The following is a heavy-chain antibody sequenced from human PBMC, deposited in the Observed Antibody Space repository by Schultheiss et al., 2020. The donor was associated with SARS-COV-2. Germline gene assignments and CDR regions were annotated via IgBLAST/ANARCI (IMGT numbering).Heavy chain of an antibody. Sequence: ASVKVSCKASGYTFNRYGISWVRQAPGQGLEWMGWISAYNGNTNYAQNLQGRVTMTTDTSTSTAYMELRSLRSDDTAVYYCARDRKITIFGVVKIGYYYYYMDVWGKGTTVTVSS. CDR3: ARDRKITIFGVVKIGYYYYYMDV. V-gene: IGHV1-18*01. J-gene: IGHJ6*03. CDR1: GYTFNRYG. CDR2: ISAYNGNT. D-gene: IGHD3-3*01.